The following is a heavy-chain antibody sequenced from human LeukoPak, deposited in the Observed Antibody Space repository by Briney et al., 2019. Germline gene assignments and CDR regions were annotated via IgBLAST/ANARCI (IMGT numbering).Heavy chain of an antibody. V-gene: IGHV1-46*01. CDR3: ARGHLQAPVYSTSWYRASNWFDP. D-gene: IGHD6-13*01. CDR2: INPSGGST. CDR1: GYTFTSYY. J-gene: IGHJ5*02. Sequence: ASVKVSCKASGYTFTSYYMHWVRQAPGQGLEWMGIINPSGGSTSYAQKFQGRVTMTRDMSTSTVYMELSSLRSEDTAVYYCARGHLQAPVYSTSWYRASNWFDPWGQGTLVTVSS.